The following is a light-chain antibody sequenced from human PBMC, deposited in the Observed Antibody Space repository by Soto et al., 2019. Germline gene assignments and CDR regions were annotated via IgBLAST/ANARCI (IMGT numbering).Light chain of an antibody. CDR3: ASYTTSHTRV. CDR1: NSDVGDYNY. Sequence: QSALTQPASVSGSPGQSITISCTGSNSDVGDYNYVSWYQQHPGKAPRLIIFEVNDRPSGVSHRFSGSKSGNTASLTISGLQAEDEADYYCASYTTSHTRVFGGGTKLTVL. CDR2: EVN. J-gene: IGLJ3*02. V-gene: IGLV2-14*01.